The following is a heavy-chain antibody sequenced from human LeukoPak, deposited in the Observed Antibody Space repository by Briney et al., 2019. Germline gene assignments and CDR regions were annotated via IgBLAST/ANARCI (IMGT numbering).Heavy chain of an antibody. Sequence: GGSLSLSCAASGFTFSNAWMSWVRQAPGKGLEWVGRIKSKTDGGTTDYAAPVKGRFTISRDDSKNTLYLQMNSLKTEDTAVYYCTRPSITMVRGVIITYLFDYWGQGNLVTVSS. CDR3: TRPSITMVRGVIITYLFDY. CDR1: GFTFSNAW. J-gene: IGHJ4*02. CDR2: IKSKTDGGTT. V-gene: IGHV3-15*01. D-gene: IGHD3-10*01.